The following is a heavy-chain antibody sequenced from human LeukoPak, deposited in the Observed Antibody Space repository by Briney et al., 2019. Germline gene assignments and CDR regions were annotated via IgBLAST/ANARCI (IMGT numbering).Heavy chain of an antibody. D-gene: IGHD2-21*02. V-gene: IGHV3-21*01. J-gene: IGHJ4*02. CDR1: GFTFSSYS. CDR2: ISSSSSYI. CDR3: AGVQYCGGDCPAALGFDY. Sequence: GGSLRLSCAASGFTFSSYSMNWVRQAPGKGLEWVSSISSSSSYIYYADSVKGRFTISRDNAKNSLYLQMNSLRAEDTAVYYCAGVQYCGGDCPAALGFDYWGQGTLVTVSS.